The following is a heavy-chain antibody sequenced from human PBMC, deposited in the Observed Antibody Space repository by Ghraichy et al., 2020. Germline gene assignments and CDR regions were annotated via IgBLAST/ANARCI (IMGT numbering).Heavy chain of an antibody. Sequence: SETLSLTCAVSGGSFSGYYWSWIRQPPGKGLEWIGEIYHSGSTNYNPSLKSRVTISVDTSKNQFSLKLSSVTAADTAVYYCARLRLGYYDSSGDYSYYYGMDVCGHGGTVAV. J-gene: IGHJ6*02. V-gene: IGHV4-34*01. CDR1: GGSFSGYY. CDR3: ARLRLGYYDSSGDYSYYYGMDV. CDR2: IYHSGST. D-gene: IGHD3-22*01.